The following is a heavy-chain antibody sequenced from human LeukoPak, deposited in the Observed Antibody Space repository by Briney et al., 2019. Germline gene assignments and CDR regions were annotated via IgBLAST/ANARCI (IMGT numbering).Heavy chain of an antibody. V-gene: IGHV4-30-2*01. CDR2: IYHSGST. J-gene: IGHJ4*02. Sequence: PSETLSLTCTVSGGSISSGGYYWSWIRQPPGKGLEWIGYIYHSGSTYYNPSLKSRVTISVDTSKNQFSLKLSSVTAADTAVYYCARHGQDLGYSTHWGQGTLVTVSS. CDR3: ARHGQDLGYSTH. CDR1: GGSISSGGYY. D-gene: IGHD6-13*01.